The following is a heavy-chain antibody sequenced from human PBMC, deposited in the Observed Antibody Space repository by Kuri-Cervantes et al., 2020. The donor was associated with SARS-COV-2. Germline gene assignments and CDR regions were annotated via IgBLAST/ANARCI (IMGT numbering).Heavy chain of an antibody. Sequence: GGSLRLSCAASGFTFSSYGMHWVRQAPGKGLEWVAFIRYDGSNKYYADSVKGRFTISRDNSKNTLYLQMNSLRAEDTAVYYCARGYDFWSGLVDCWGQGTLVTVSS. J-gene: IGHJ4*02. D-gene: IGHD3-3*01. CDR1: GFTFSSYG. V-gene: IGHV3-30*02. CDR3: ARGYDFWSGLVDC. CDR2: IRYDGSNK.